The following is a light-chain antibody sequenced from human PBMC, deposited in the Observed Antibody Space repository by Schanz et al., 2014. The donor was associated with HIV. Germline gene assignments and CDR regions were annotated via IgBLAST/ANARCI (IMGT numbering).Light chain of an antibody. V-gene: IGLV2-8*01. Sequence: QSVLTQPPSASGSPGQSVAISCTGASSDIGVSWYQQYPGNAPKLMIFALNRRTSGVPDRFSGAKSGNTAFLLISGLQDEDEADYYCASYGGSNNVLFGGGTQLTVL. CDR3: ASYGGSNNVL. CDR1: SSDIG. CDR2: ALN. J-gene: IGLJ2*01.